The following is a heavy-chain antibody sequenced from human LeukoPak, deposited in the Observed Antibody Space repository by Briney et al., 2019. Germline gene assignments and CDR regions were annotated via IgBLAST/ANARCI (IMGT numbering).Heavy chain of an antibody. CDR2: IYYSGST. CDR1: GGSISSGDPY. D-gene: IGHD3-22*01. Sequence: SETLSLTCTVSGGSISSGDPYWSWSRQPPGKGLEWIGYIYYSGSTYYNPSLKSRVTISVDTSKNQFSLKLSSVTAADTAVYYSARTGGSGYYDSSGYNWFYPWGQGTLVTVSS. V-gene: IGHV4-30-4*01. CDR3: ARTGGSGYYDSSGYNWFYP. J-gene: IGHJ5*02.